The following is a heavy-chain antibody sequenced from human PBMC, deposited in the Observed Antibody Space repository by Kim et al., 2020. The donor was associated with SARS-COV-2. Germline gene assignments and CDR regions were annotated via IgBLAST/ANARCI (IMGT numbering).Heavy chain of an antibody. J-gene: IGHJ5*02. V-gene: IGHV3-48*02. D-gene: IGHD6-6*01. CDR3: AASSIAARGGFDP. Sequence: YADAVKGRFTISRDNAKNSLYLQMNSLRDEDTAVYYCAASSIAARGGFDPWVQGTLVTVSS.